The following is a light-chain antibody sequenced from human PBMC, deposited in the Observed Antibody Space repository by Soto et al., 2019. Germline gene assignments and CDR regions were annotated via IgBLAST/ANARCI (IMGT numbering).Light chain of an antibody. V-gene: IGLV2-23*02. CDR2: EVT. Sequence: QSVLTQPASVSGSPGQSITISCTGTSTDVGTYNLVSWYQHYPGKAPKLIIYEVTKRPSGVSNRFSGSKSGNTASLTISGLQAEDEADYYCCSHASRGTFEGLFGGGTKLTVL. CDR1: STDVGTYNL. CDR3: CSHASRGTFEGL. J-gene: IGLJ3*02.